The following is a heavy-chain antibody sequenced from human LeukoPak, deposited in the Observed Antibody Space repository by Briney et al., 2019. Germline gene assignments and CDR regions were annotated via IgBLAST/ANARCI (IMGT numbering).Heavy chain of an antibody. CDR3: ARDNYYEGAFDV. J-gene: IGHJ3*01. CDR1: GGSISSYY. D-gene: IGHD3-22*01. CDR2: IYYSGST. Sequence: SETLSLTCTVSGGSISSYYWSWIRQPPGKGLEWIGYIYYSGSTNYNPSLKSRVTISLDASKNQFSLKLSSVTAADTAVYYCARDNYYEGAFDVWGQGTMVTVSS. V-gene: IGHV4-59*01.